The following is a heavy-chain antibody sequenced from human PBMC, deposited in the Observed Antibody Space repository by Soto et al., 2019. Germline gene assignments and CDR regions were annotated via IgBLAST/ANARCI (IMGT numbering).Heavy chain of an antibody. D-gene: IGHD4-17*01. CDR1: GGSVSKFY. Sequence: PSETLSLTCRVSGGSVSKFYWSWIRKTAGKGLEWMGRVYATGTSDYNPSLRSRIAMSVDISKKTFSLRLRSVTAADTGVYYCVRDGSKTLRDCFDPWGQGILVTVSS. J-gene: IGHJ5*02. CDR2: VYATGTS. CDR3: VRDGSKTLRDCFDP. V-gene: IGHV4-4*07.